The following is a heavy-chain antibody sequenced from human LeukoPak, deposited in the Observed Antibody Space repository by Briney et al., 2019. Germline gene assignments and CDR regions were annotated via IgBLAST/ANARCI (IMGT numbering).Heavy chain of an antibody. CDR2: ISAYNGNT. CDR1: GYTSTSYG. CDR3: ARRGLGSGWRKVDY. Sequence: ASVKVSYKASGYTSTSYGISWVRQAPGQGLEWMGWISAYNGNTNYAQKLQGRVTMTTDTSTSIAYMELRSLRSDDTAVYYCARRGLGSGWRKVDYWGQGTLVTVSS. J-gene: IGHJ4*02. D-gene: IGHD6-19*01. V-gene: IGHV1-18*01.